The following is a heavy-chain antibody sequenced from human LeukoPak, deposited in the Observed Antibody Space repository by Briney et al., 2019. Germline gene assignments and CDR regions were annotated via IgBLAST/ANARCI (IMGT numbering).Heavy chain of an antibody. V-gene: IGHV4-59*01. D-gene: IGHD6-19*01. CDR3: AREAVAGTGDNWFDP. J-gene: IGHJ5*02. Sequence: SETLPLTCTVSGGSISSYFWSWIRQPPGKGLEWIGYIYFSGSTNYNPSLKSRVTVSVDTSKNQFSLNLRSVTAADTAVYYCAREAVAGTGDNWFDPWGQGTLVTVSS. CDR2: IYFSGST. CDR1: GGSISSYF.